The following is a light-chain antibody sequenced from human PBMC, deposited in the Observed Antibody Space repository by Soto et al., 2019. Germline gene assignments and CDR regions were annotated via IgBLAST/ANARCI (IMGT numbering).Light chain of an antibody. CDR1: QTISSW. CDR2: KAS. V-gene: IGKV1-5*03. J-gene: IGKJ1*01. CDR3: QHYNSYSS. Sequence: DIQMTQSPSTLSASVRDRVTMTCRASQTISSWLSWFQQRPGRAPKFLIYKASSLKNGVPLRFSGSGSGTEFTLTISSLQPDDFATYYCQHYNSYSSFGQGTKVDIK.